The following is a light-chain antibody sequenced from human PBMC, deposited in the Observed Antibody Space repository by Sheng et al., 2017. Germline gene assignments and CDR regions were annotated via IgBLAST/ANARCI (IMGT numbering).Light chain of an antibody. Sequence: EVVMTQSPAILSVFPGERATLSCRASQSVSNNLAWYQQRPGQAPRLLIHGASTRTTGIPARFSGSGSGTEFTLTISSLQSEDFAVYYCQQYNNWPQTFGQGTKLEIK. CDR3: QQYNNWPQT. V-gene: IGKV3-15*01. CDR1: QSVSNN. J-gene: IGKJ2*01. CDR2: GAS.